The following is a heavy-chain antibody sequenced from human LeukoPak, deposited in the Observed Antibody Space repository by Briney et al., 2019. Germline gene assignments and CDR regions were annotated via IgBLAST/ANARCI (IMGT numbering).Heavy chain of an antibody. CDR2: IIPIFGTA. CDR3: ARQYCSGGSCYPYYYYGMDV. V-gene: IGHV1-69*01. Sequence: SVKVSCKASGGTFSSYAISWVRQAPGQGLEWMGGIIPIFGTANYAQKFQGRVTITADESTSTAYMELSSLRSEDTAVYYCARQYCSGGSCYPYYYYGMDVWGQGTTVTVSS. J-gene: IGHJ6*02. D-gene: IGHD2-15*01. CDR1: GGTFSSYA.